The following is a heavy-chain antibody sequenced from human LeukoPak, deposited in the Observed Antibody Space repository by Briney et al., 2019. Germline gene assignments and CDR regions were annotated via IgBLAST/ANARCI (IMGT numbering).Heavy chain of an antibody. CDR3: ARDRAVTTVHAFDI. V-gene: IGHV3-66*03. J-gene: IGHJ3*02. CDR1: GFTVSTNS. Sequence: GGSLRLSCTVSGFTVSTNSMSWVRQAPGKGLEWVSFIYSDNTHYSDSVKGRFTISRDNSKNTLYLQMNSLRAEDTAVYYCARDRAVTTVHAFDIWGQGTMVTVSS. D-gene: IGHD4-17*01. CDR2: IYSDNT.